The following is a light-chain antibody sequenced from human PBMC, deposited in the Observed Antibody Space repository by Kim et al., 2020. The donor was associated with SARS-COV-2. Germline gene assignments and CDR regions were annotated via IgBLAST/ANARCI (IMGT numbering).Light chain of an antibody. CDR1: SSDVDSYNR. J-gene: IGLJ1*01. Sequence: GQSVPISCTGTSSDVDSYNRVSWYQQPPGTAPKLMIYEVSNRPSGVPDRFSGSKSGNTASLTISGLQAEDEADYYCSSYTSSSTYVFGTGTKVTVL. V-gene: IGLV2-18*02. CDR2: EVS. CDR3: SSYTSSSTYV.